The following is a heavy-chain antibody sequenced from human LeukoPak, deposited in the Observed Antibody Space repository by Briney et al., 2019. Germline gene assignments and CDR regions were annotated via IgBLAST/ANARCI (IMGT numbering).Heavy chain of an antibody. CDR3: ARGPYCGGDCYSTFDY. CDR1: GYTFTSYG. V-gene: IGHV1-18*01. D-gene: IGHD2-21*02. J-gene: IGHJ4*02. CDR2: ISAYNGNT. Sequence: ASVKVSCKASGYTFTSYGISWVRQAPGQGLEWMGWISAYNGNTNYAQKFQGRVTITADESTSTAYMELSSLRSEDTAVYYCARGPYCGGDCYSTFDYWGQGTLVTVSS.